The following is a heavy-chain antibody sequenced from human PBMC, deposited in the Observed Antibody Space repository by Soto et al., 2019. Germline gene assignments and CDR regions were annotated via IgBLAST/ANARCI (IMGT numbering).Heavy chain of an antibody. CDR2: IYYSGNT. J-gene: IGHJ3*01. D-gene: IGHD3-22*01. Sequence: SETLSLTCTVSGDSISSSNSHWGWTRQPPGEGLEYIGSIYYSGNTYYNPSLKSRVTISVDTSMNQFSLRLSSVTAADTGVYYCARYDRITMKHYYPENFHVWAQGIMVTVSS. CDR3: ARYDRITMKHYYPENFHV. V-gene: IGHV4-39*01. CDR1: GDSISSSNSH.